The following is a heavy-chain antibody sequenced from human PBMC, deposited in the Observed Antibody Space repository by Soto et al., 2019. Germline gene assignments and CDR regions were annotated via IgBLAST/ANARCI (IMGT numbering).Heavy chain of an antibody. D-gene: IGHD3-10*01. V-gene: IGHV3-64D*06. CDR3: VKGGSLIINNRFDP. CDR1: GFTFSSHA. J-gene: IGHJ5*02. CDR2: ISGNGDNT. Sequence: GGSLRLSCSVSGFTFSSHAMHWVRQAPGKRLEYVSAISGNGDNTYYADSVKGRFTISRDNSKNTLYLQMTNMRLEDTAVYYCVKGGSLIINNRFDPWGQGTLVTVSS.